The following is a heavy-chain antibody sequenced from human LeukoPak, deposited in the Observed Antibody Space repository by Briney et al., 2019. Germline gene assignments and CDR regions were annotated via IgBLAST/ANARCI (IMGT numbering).Heavy chain of an antibody. CDR1: GFTFSDST. V-gene: IGHV3-73*01. CDR3: SRQSWKDAQGASDI. J-gene: IGHJ3*02. Sequence: GGSLRLSCAASGFTFSDSTMHWVRQASGKGLEWVARIRNKANSYATAFAASVKGRFNISRDDSKNTAYLQMNSLKTDDTAVYYCSRQSWKDAQGASDIWGQGTVVTVSS. D-gene: IGHD1-1*01. CDR2: IRNKANSYAT.